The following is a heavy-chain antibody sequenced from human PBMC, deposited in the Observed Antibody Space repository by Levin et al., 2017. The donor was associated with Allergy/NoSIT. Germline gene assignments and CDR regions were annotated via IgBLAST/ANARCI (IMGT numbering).Heavy chain of an antibody. Sequence: GESLKISCAASGFTFSSYGMHWVRQAPGKGLEWVAVISYDGSNKYFADSVKGRFTISRDNSKNTLYLQMNSLRAEDTAVDYCAKSLRAYRFLGWFREDWGQGTLVTVSS. V-gene: IGHV3-30*18. CDR2: ISYDGSNK. J-gene: IGHJ4*02. CDR3: AKSLRAYRFLGWFRED. CDR1: GFTFSSYG. D-gene: IGHD3-3*01.